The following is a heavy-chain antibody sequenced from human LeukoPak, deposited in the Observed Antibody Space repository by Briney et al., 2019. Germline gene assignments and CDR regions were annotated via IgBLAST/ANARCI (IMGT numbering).Heavy chain of an antibody. J-gene: IGHJ2*01. V-gene: IGHV4-31*03. CDR3: ARDGSGYDRYWYFDL. CDR2: IYYSGST. D-gene: IGHD5-12*01. Sequence: SETLSLTCTVSGGPISSGGYYWSWIRQHPGKGLEWIGYIYYSGSTYYNPSLKSRVTISVDTSKNQFSLKLSSVTAADTAVYYCARDGSGYDRYWYFDLWGRGTLVTVSS. CDR1: GGPISSGGYY.